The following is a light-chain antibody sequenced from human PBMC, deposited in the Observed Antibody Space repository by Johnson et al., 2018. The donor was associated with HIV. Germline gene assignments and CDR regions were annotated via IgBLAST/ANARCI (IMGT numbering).Light chain of an antibody. J-gene: IGLJ1*01. V-gene: IGLV1-51*01. CDR2: DNN. CDR1: SSNIGNNY. Sequence: QPVLTQPPSVSAAPGQKVTISCSGSSSNIGNNYVSWYQQIPGTAPKLLIYDNNKRPSGIPDRFSGSKSGTSATLAITGLPTGDEADYYCGTWDSSLCAPYVFGTGTKVTVL. CDR3: GTWDSSLCAPYV.